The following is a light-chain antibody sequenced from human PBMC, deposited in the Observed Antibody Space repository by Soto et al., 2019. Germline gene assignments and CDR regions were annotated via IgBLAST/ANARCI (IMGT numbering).Light chain of an antibody. CDR3: QQRSNWPPIT. CDR1: QSVSSY. CDR2: DAS. V-gene: IGKV3-11*01. J-gene: IGKJ5*01. Sequence: EIVLTQSPATLSLSPGERATLSCRASQSVSSYLAWYQQKPGQAPRLLIYDASNRATGIPARSSGSRSGTDFTLTISSLEPEDFAVYYCQQRSNWPPITFGQGTRLEIK.